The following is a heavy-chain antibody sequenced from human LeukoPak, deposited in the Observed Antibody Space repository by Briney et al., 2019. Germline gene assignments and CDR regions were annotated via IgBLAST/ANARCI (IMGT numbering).Heavy chain of an antibody. CDR1: GGSISSSSFY. CDR2: IYYSGST. CDR3: ARPSSGFGGFFDY. J-gene: IGHJ4*02. V-gene: IGHV4-39*07. D-gene: IGHD3-22*01. Sequence: SETLSFTCTVSGGSISSSSFYWGWIRQPPGKGLEWIGTIYYSGSTFYNPSLKSRVTVSVDTSKNQFSLKLSSVTAADTAVYYCARPSSGFGGFFDYWGQGTLVTVSS.